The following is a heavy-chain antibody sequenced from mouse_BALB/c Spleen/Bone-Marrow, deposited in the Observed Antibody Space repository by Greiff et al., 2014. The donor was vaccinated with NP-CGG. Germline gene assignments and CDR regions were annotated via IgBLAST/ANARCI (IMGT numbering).Heavy chain of an antibody. D-gene: IGHD1-2*01. CDR1: GFEGRRRR. CDR2: INPDSRTI. J-gene: IGHJ3*01. Sequence: SGGGLVQPGGSLKHTCAASGFEGRRRRRRRGRKDKGKGREGMGEINPDSRTIXXXPSLKDKFIISRDNAKNTLYLQMSKVRSEDTALYYCARLHYYGYFAYWGQGTLVTVSA. V-gene: IGHV4-1*02. CDR3: ARLHYYGYFAY.